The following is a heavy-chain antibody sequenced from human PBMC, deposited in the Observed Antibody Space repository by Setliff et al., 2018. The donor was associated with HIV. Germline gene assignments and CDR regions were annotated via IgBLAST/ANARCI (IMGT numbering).Heavy chain of an antibody. Sequence: PGGSLRLSCAASGFTFSAYSMNWVRQAPGKGLEWISYINTRSSTIYYADSVKGRFTISRDNSKNTLYLQMNSLRADDTAVYYCAKGGSQLPARFYFYMDVWGKGTTVTVSS. CDR3: AKGGSQLPARFYFYMDV. CDR1: GFTFSAYS. CDR2: INTRSSTI. D-gene: IGHD2-2*01. J-gene: IGHJ6*03. V-gene: IGHV3-48*01.